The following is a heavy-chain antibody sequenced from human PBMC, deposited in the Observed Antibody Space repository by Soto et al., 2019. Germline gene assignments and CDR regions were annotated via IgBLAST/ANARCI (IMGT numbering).Heavy chain of an antibody. CDR1: GGPFNTFG. CDR3: ARTRQRRPVFYVDY. V-gene: IGHV1-69*01. D-gene: IGHD2-2*01. Sequence: QVQLMQSGAEVTKPGSSVKVSCKASGGPFNTFGISWVRQAPGQGLEWMGGIIPKYGTTNYARRCQGRVTITADESTTTAYLELSSLRHDDTAIYYCARTRQRRPVFYVDYWGQGTPISVTS. J-gene: IGHJ4*02. CDR2: IIPKYGTT.